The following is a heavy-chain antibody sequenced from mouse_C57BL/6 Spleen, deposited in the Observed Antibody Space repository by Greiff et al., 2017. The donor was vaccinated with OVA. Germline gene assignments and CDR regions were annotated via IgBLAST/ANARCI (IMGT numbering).Heavy chain of an antibody. CDR3: ARHEDYGSSYNYYAMDY. V-gene: IGHV5-15*01. CDR2: ISNLAYSI. Sequence: DVMLVESGGGLVQPGGSLKLSCAASGFTFSDYGMAWVRQAPRKGPEWVAFISNLAYSIYYADTVTGRFTISRENAKNTLYLEMSSLRSEDTAMYYCARHEDYGSSYNYYAMDYWSQGTSVTVSS. D-gene: IGHD1-1*01. J-gene: IGHJ4*01. CDR1: GFTFSDYG.